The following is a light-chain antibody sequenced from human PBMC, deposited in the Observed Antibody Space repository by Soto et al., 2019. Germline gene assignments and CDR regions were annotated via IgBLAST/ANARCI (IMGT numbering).Light chain of an antibody. CDR3: QHRGT. Sequence: IVLTQSPATLSLSPGERATLSCRASQSVSSYLAWYQQKPGQAPRLLIYDASNRATGIPARFSGSGSGTDFTLTISILEPEDFAVYYCQHRGTFGPGTKVDIK. J-gene: IGKJ3*01. CDR2: DAS. CDR1: QSVSSY. V-gene: IGKV3-11*01.